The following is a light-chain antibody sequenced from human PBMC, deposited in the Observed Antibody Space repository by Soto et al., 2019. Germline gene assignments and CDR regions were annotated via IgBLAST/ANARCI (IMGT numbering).Light chain of an antibody. CDR3: QQYGSYPLT. J-gene: IGKJ4*01. CDR2: DTS. Sequence: EIVLTQSPGTLSLSVGERVTLSCRASQSVSSYLAWYQQTPGQAPRLLIYDTSNRATGTPDRFSGSGSGTDFTLTISRLEPDDFTVYYCQQYGSYPLTFGGGTTVEIK. CDR1: QSVSSY. V-gene: IGKV3-20*01.